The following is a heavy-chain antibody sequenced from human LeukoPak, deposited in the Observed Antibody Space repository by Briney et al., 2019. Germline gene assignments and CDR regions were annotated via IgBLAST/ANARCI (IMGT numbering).Heavy chain of an antibody. Sequence: GGSLRLSCAASGFTFSSYAMSWVRQAPGKGLEWVSGISGSGDNTYYADSVKGRFTISRDNSKNTLYVQVNSLGTEDTAAYYCAKGRLARAAAVDYWGQGTLVTVSS. CDR1: GFTFSSYA. J-gene: IGHJ4*02. CDR3: AKGRLARAAAVDY. CDR2: ISGSGDNT. V-gene: IGHV3-23*01. D-gene: IGHD6-13*01.